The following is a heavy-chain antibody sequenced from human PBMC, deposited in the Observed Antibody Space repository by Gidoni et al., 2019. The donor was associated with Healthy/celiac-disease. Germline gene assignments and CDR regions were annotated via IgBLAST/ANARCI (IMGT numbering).Heavy chain of an antibody. CDR1: SSYG. V-gene: IGHV3-30*18. D-gene: IGHD1-26*01. CDR2: ISYDGSNK. Sequence: SSYGMHWVRQAPGKGLEWVAVISYDGSNKYYADSVKGRFTISRDNSKNTLYLQMNSLRAEDTAVYYCAKDQSRSIVGATMGDYWGQGTLVTVSS. CDR3: AKDQSRSIVGATMGDY. J-gene: IGHJ4*02.